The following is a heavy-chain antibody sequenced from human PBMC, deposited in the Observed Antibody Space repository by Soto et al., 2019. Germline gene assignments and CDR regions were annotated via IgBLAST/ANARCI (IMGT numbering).Heavy chain of an antibody. V-gene: IGHV1-2*04. CDR3: ARGRDTAMVTSGMDV. CDR2: INPNSGGT. D-gene: IGHD5-18*01. J-gene: IGHJ6*02. CDR1: GYTFTGYY. Sequence: VKVSRKASGYTFTGYYMHWVRLAPGQGLEWMGWINPNSGGTNYAQKFQGWVTMTRDTSISTAYMELSRLRSDDTAVYYCARGRDTAMVTSGMDVWGQPTTVTVSS.